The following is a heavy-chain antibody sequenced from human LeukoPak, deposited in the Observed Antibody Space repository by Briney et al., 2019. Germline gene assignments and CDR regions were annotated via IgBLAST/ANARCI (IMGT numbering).Heavy chain of an antibody. CDR1: GYTSTAYY. CDR2: IDPNTGGT. Sequence: ASVRVSCRASGYTSTAYYMHWVRQAPGQGLEWMGRIDPNTGGTKSAKNFQGRVTMTRDTSISTAYMALSGLRSDDTAVYYCASLYDIVGTTVDYWGQGTLVTVSS. CDR3: ASLYDIVGTTVDY. D-gene: IGHD1-26*01. V-gene: IGHV1-2*06. J-gene: IGHJ4*02.